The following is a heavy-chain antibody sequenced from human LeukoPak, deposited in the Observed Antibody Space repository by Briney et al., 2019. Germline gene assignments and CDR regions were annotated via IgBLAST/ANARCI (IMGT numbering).Heavy chain of an antibody. D-gene: IGHD4-23*01. J-gene: IGHJ4*02. V-gene: IGHV3-53*01. Sequence: GGSLRLSCAASGFTVSSNYMTWVRQAPGKGLEWVSVIYTGGSTYYADSVEGRFTISRDNSRNTLYLQMNSLRAEDTAVYHCATGRNSVFDYWGQGTLVTVSS. CDR3: ATGRNSVFDY. CDR2: IYTGGST. CDR1: GFTVSSNY.